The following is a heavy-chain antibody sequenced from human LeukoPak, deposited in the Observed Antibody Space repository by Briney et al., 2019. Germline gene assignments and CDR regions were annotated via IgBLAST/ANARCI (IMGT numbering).Heavy chain of an antibody. CDR2: ISAYNGNT. J-gene: IGHJ4*02. CDR1: GYTFTSYG. D-gene: IGHD4-17*01. V-gene: IGHV1-18*01. CDR3: ARDYGDYETGHYFDY. Sequence: ASVKVSCKASGYTFTSYGISWVRQAPGQGLEWMGWISAYNGNTNYAQKLQGRVTMTTDTSTSTAYMELRSLRSDDTAVYYCARDYGDYETGHYFDYWGQGTLVTASS.